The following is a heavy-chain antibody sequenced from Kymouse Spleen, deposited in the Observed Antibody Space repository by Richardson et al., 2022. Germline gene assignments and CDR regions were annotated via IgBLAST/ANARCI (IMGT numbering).Heavy chain of an antibody. CDR2: IWYDGSNK. CDR3: ARDKSSSGWSFDY. J-gene: IGHJ4*02. CDR1: GFTFSSYG. Sequence: QVQLVESGGGVVQPGRSLRLSCAASGFTFSSYGMHWVRQAPGKGLEWVAVIWYDGSNKYYADSVKGRFTISRDNSKNTLYLQMNSLRAEDTAVYYCARDKSSSGWSFDYWGQGTLVTVSS. V-gene: IGHV3-33*01. D-gene: IGHD6-19*01.